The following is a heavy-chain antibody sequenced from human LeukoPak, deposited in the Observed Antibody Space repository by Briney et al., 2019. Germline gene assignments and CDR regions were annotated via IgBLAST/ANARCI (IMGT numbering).Heavy chain of an antibody. D-gene: IGHD1-26*01. CDR1: GFTFSSYA. J-gene: IGHJ4*02. Sequence: GGSLRLSCAASGFTFSSYAMSWVRQAPGKGLEWVSAISGSGGSTYYADSVNGRFTISRDNSKNTLYLQMNSLRAEDTAVYYCAKDLGSGSYYDYWGQGTLVTVSS. CDR2: ISGSGGST. V-gene: IGHV3-23*01. CDR3: AKDLGSGSYYDY.